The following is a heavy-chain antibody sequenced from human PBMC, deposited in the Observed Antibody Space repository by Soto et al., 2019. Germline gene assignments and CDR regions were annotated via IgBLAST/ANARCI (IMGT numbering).Heavy chain of an antibody. Sequence: PSETLSLTCAVSGYVITNGYHWGWIRQPPGKELEWIGTISHSGDTYYNPSLKSRVTISIDTAKNHLSLILSSVTAADTATYYCTRIYCTTTSCFINGMDGWGQGTTVTVSS. J-gene: IGHJ6*02. V-gene: IGHV4-38-2*01. CDR2: ISHSGDT. D-gene: IGHD2-2*01. CDR3: TRIYCTTTSCFINGMDG. CDR1: GYVITNGYH.